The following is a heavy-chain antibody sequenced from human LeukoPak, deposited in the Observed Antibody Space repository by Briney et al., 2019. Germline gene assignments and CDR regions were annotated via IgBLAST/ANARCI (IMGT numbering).Heavy chain of an antibody. CDR2: IIPIFGTA. CDR1: GGTFSSYA. D-gene: IGHD3-9*01. Sequence: ASVKVSCKASGGTFSSYAISWVRQAPGQGLEWMGGIIPIFGTANYAQKFQGRVTITADNSTSTAYMELSSLTSEDWAVYYCARDLNSYYDILTGYYKANWFDPWGQGTLVTVSS. CDR3: ARDLNSYYDILTGYYKANWFDP. V-gene: IGHV1-69*06. J-gene: IGHJ5*02.